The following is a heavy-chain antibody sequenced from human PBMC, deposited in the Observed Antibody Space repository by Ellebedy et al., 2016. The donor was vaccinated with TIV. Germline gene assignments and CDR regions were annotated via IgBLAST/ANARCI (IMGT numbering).Heavy chain of an antibody. Sequence: SQTLSLTCGISVDSVTNNNSACNCIRQSPSRGLEWLGRTYYRSRWIHEYALSVESRLTITRDTSRNEFSLHLNSVTPEDTAVFYCARDTYNSGLFDSWGQGTLVIVSS. D-gene: IGHD5-12*01. CDR2: TYYRSRWIH. J-gene: IGHJ4*02. V-gene: IGHV6-1*01. CDR1: VDSVTNNNSA. CDR3: ARDTYNSGLFDS.